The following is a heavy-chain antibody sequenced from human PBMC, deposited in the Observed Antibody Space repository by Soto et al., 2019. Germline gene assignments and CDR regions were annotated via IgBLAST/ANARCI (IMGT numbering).Heavy chain of an antibody. J-gene: IGHJ4*02. CDR2: IKPDGSEK. CDR3: ARVSILNAPSY. V-gene: IGHV3-7*01. D-gene: IGHD1-1*01. CDR1: GFTFSNNW. Sequence: GSLRLSCAASGFTFSNNWMNWVRQAPGKGLEWVANIKPDGSEKYYVDSVKGRFTISRDNAKNSLYLQMNNLRAEDTAVYYCARVSILNAPSYWGQGALVTVSS.